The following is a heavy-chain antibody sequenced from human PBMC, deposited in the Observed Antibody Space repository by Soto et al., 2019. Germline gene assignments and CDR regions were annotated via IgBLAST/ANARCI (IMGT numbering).Heavy chain of an antibody. CDR1: GGSISSSSYY. CDR2: IYYSGST. D-gene: IGHD1-26*01. CDR3: ARSLRALVGATREWYYYYGMDV. V-gene: IGHV4-39*01. Sequence: SETLSLTCTVSGGSISSSSYYWGWIRQPPGKGLEWIGSIYYSGSTYYNPSLKSRVTISVDTSKNQFSLKLSSVTAAETAVYYCARSLRALVGATREWYYYYGMDVWGQGTTVTVSS. J-gene: IGHJ6*02.